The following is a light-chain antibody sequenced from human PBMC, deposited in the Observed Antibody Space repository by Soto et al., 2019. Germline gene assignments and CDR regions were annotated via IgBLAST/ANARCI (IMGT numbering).Light chain of an antibody. J-gene: IGLJ2*01. CDR1: TSNIGNND. Sequence: QSVLTQPPSVSAAPGQKVTISCSGSTSNIGNNDVSWYQQLPGTAPKVLIYDSDKRPSGIPDRFSGSRSGTSATLAITGLQTGDEADYYCGTWDSSLSVVAFGGGTKLTVL. V-gene: IGLV1-51*01. CDR2: DSD. CDR3: GTWDSSLSVVA.